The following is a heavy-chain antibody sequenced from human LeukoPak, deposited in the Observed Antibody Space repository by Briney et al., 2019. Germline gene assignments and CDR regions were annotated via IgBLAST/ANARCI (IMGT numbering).Heavy chain of an antibody. J-gene: IGHJ4*02. D-gene: IGHD6-13*01. CDR1: GFTFGSYE. CDR2: IGTIISTS. Sequence: GGSLRLSCAASGFTFGSYEMNWVRQAPGKGLEWVAYIGTIISTSYYADSVKGRFTVSRDDAKSSLYLQMSSLRAEDTAIYYCARSVYDLRGQRLVPGLDYWGQGTLVTVSS. V-gene: IGHV3-48*03. CDR3: ARSVYDLRGQRLVPGLDY.